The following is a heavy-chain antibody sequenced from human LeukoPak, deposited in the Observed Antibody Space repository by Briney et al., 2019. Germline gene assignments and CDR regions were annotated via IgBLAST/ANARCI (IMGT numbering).Heavy chain of an antibody. D-gene: IGHD2-21*01. J-gene: IGHJ6*03. V-gene: IGHV3-53*01. CDR3: ARVACGGDCYIYYYYYMDV. CDR1: GFTVSSNY. CDR2: IYSGGST. Sequence: GGSLRLSCEASGFTVSSNYMSWVRQAPGKGLEWVSVIYSGGSTYYADSVKGRFTISRDNSKNTLYLQMNSLRAEDTAVYCCARVACGGDCYIYYYYYMDVWGKGTTVTVSS.